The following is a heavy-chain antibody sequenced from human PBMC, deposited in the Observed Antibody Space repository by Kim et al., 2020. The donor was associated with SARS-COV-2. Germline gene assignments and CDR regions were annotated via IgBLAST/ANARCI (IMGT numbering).Heavy chain of an antibody. J-gene: IGHJ6*02. CDR1: GFTFSSYW. D-gene: IGHD6-13*01. CDR3: ARDSYSSSWSAGTYYYFYGMDV. Sequence: GGSLRLSCAASGFTFSSYWMSWVRQAPGKGLEWVANIKQDGIEKFYVDSVKGRFTISRDNSKNSLYLQMNSLRAEDTAVYYCARDSYSSSWSAGTYYYFYGMDVWGQGTTVTVSS. CDR2: IKQDGIEK. V-gene: IGHV3-7*01.